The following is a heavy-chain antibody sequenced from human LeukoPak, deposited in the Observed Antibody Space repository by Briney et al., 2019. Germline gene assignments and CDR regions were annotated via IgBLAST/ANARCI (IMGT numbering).Heavy chain of an antibody. V-gene: IGHV3-48*03. CDR2: ISSSGSTI. D-gene: IGHD1-7*01. Sequence: GGSLRLSCTTSGFTFGDYAMNWVRQAPGKGLEWVSYISSSGSTIYYADSVKGRFTISRDNAKNSLYLQMNSLRAEDTAVYYCARANWNYGLYFDYWGQGTLVTVSS. CDR1: GFTFGDYA. CDR3: ARANWNYGLYFDY. J-gene: IGHJ4*02.